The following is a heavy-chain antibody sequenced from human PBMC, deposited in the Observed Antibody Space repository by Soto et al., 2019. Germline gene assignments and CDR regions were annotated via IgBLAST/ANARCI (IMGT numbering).Heavy chain of an antibody. CDR1: GYTFTSYY. V-gene: IGHV1-46*03. J-gene: IGHJ4*02. CDR3: AREYYYDSSGTGPYDY. Sequence: QVQLVQSGAEVKKPGASVKVSCKASGYTFTSYYMHWVRQAPGQGLEWMGIINPSGGSTSYAQKFQGRVTMTRDTSTSTVYMELSSLRSEDTAVYFCAREYYYDSSGTGPYDYWGQGTLVTVSS. D-gene: IGHD3-22*01. CDR2: INPSGGST.